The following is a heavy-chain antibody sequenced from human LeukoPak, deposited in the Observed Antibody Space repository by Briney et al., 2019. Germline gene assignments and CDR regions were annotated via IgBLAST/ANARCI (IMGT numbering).Heavy chain of an antibody. CDR3: ARLDVGSGYLIDY. D-gene: IGHD5-12*01. V-gene: IGHV4-61*02. J-gene: IGHJ4*02. CDR1: GGSISSGSYY. CDR2: IYTSGST. Sequence: SETLSLTCTVSGGSISSGSYYWSWIRQPAGKGLEWIGRIYTSGSTNYNPSLKSRVTISVDTSKNQFPLKLSSVTAADTAVYYCARLDVGSGYLIDYWGQGTLVTVSS.